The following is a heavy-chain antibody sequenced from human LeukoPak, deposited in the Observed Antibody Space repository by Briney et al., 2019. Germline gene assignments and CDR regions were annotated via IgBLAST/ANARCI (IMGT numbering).Heavy chain of an antibody. CDR2: ISSSSSTI. Sequence: GGSLRLSCAASGFTFSSYSMNCVRQAPGKGLEWVSYISSSSSTIYYADSVKGRFTISRDNAKNSLYLQMNSLRAEDTAVYYCARDRKWLRLYNWFDPWGQGTLVTVSS. D-gene: IGHD5-12*01. CDR1: GFTFSSYS. CDR3: ARDRKWLRLYNWFDP. V-gene: IGHV3-48*01. J-gene: IGHJ5*02.